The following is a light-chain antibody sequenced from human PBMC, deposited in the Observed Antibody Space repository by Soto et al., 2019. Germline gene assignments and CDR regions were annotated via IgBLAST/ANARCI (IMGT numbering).Light chain of an antibody. CDR2: DVT. V-gene: IGLV2-14*01. Sequence: QCALTQPASVPGSPAQSITISCTGTSSDIGDYDYVSWYQHLPGKAPKLLMFDVTHRPSGVSDRFSGSKSGNTASLTISGVRPEDEADYYCCFSTDIALDVVFGGGTQLTVL. CDR1: SSDIGDYDY. J-gene: IGLJ2*01. CDR3: CFSTDIALDVV.